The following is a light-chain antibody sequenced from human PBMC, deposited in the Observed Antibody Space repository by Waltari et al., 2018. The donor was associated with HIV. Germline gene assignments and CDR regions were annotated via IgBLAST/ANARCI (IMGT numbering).Light chain of an antibody. CDR2: EVN. CDR1: SPAIGRSDY. CDR3: VSYTSDSLWV. J-gene: IGLJ3*02. Sequence: QSALTQPAPVSGSPCQSITISCPRTSPAIGRSDYVSWYHQHPGTVPRPLIYEVNNPPSVRADRFSGAKTCNTASLTISGLQADDEADYYCVSYTSDSLWVFGGGTRLTV. V-gene: IGLV2-14*01.